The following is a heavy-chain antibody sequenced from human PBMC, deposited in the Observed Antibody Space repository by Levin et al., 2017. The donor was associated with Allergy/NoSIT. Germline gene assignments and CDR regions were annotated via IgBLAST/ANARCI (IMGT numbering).Heavy chain of an antibody. CDR1: GFTFSSYW. CDR3: ARGGATVTPDNWFDP. J-gene: IGHJ5*02. V-gene: IGHV3-74*01. CDR2: INSDGSST. Sequence: PGGSLRLSCAASGFTFSSYWMHWVRQAPGKGLVWVSRINSDGSSTSYADSVKVRFTISRDNAKNTLYLQMNSLRAEDTAVYYCARGGATVTPDNWFDPWGQGTLVTVSS. D-gene: IGHD4-17*01.